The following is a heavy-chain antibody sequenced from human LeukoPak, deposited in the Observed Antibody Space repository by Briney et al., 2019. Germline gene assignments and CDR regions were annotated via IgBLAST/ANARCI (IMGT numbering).Heavy chain of an antibody. CDR1: GFTFRTYY. Sequence: PGGSLRLSCAASGFTFRTYYMNWVRQTPGKGLEWVSYISPSGGAIHYADSVKGRFTISRDNAKNSLSLQMNSLRAEDTAVYYCARDMGTSSWHAFDNWGQGTLVTVSS. CDR3: ARDMGTSSWHAFDN. D-gene: IGHD6-13*01. J-gene: IGHJ4*02. V-gene: IGHV3-48*01. CDR2: ISPSGGAI.